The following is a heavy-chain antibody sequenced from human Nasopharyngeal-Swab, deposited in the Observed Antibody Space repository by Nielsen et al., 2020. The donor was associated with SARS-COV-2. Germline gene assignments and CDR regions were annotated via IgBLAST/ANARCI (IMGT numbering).Heavy chain of an antibody. CDR2: IDWDDDK. CDR3: ARIRTPDSSSWYEYDY. D-gene: IGHD6-13*01. CDR1: GFSLSTSGMC. J-gene: IGHJ4*02. V-gene: IGHV2-70*11. Sequence: SGPTLVKPTQTLTLTCTFSGFSLSTSGMCVSWIRQPPGKALEWLARIDWDDDKYYSTSLKTRLTISKDTSKNQVVLTMTNMDPVDTATYYCARIRTPDSSSWYEYDYWGQGTLVTVSS.